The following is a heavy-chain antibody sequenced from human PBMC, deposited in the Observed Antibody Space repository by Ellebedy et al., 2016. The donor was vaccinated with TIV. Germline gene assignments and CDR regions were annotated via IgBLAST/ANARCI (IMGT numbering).Heavy chain of an antibody. J-gene: IGHJ5*02. CDR2: IYYSGDT. Sequence: SETLSLTCTVSGDSLSRSSYYWGWFRQPPGKGLEWIGNIYYSGDTDYNPSLKSRVTITVDTSKNQLSLKLRSVTAADTAVYYCARNPPTYNWVDPWGQGTLVTVSS. CDR1: GDSLSRSSYY. V-gene: IGHV4-39*01. CDR3: ARNPPTYNWVDP.